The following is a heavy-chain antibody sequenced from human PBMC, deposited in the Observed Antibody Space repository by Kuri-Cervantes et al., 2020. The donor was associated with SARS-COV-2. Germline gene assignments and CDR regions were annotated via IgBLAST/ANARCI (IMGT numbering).Heavy chain of an antibody. CDR2: IYTSGST. CDR1: GGSISSGSYY. D-gene: IGHD3-3*01. Sequence: SGTLSLTCTVSGGSISSGSYYWSWIRQPAGKGLEWIGRIYTSGSTNYNPSLKSRVTISVDTSKNQFSLKLSSVTAADTAVYYCARQRGGFLEWLLYYDYWGQGTLVTVSS. CDR3: ARQRGGFLEWLLYYDY. J-gene: IGHJ4*02. V-gene: IGHV4-61*02.